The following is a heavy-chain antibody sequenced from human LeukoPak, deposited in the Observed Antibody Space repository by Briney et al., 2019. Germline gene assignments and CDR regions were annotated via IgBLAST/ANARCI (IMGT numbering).Heavy chain of an antibody. CDR1: GFTFSSYG. CDR2: ISYDGSNK. V-gene: IGHV3-30*18. D-gene: IGHD3-9*01. Sequence: GGSLRLSCAASGFTFSSYGMHWVRQAPGKGLEWVAVISYDGSNKYYADSVKGRFTISRDNFKNTVYVQMNSLRTEDTAVYYCAKDGGRLRYFDWSFDYWGQGTLVTVSS. CDR3: AKDGGRLRYFDWSFDY. J-gene: IGHJ4*02.